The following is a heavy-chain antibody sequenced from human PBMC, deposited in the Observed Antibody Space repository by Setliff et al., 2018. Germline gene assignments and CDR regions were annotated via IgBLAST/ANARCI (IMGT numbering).Heavy chain of an antibody. CDR2: IYPPDSDT. D-gene: IGHD3-9*01. CDR1: GYNFANFW. Sequence: GESLTISCQTSGYNFANFWIGWVRQMPGQGLEWMGIIYPPDSDTQYSPSFQGQVTISADKSVNTAYLQWRSLKASDTAIYYCATLFDSGGAFDYWGQGTLVTVSS. V-gene: IGHV5-51*01. CDR3: ATLFDSGGAFDY. J-gene: IGHJ4*02.